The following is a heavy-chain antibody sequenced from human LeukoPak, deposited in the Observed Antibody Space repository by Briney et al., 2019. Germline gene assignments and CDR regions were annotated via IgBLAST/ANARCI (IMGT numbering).Heavy chain of an antibody. V-gene: IGHV1-69*13. D-gene: IGHD3-22*01. J-gene: IGHJ4*02. CDR3: ATGRDSSGYGGFDY. CDR2: IIPIFGTA. CDR1: GGTFSSYA. Sequence: SVKVSCKASGGTFSSYAISWVRQAPGQGLEWMGGIIPIFGTANYAQKFQGRVTITADESTSTAYMELSSLRSEDTAVYYCATGRDSSGYGGFDYWGQGTLVTVSS.